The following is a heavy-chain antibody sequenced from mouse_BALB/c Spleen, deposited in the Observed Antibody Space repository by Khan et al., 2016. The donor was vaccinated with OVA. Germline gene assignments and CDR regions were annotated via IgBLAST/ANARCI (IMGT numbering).Heavy chain of an antibody. CDR1: GFSLTNFG. J-gene: IGHJ3*01. V-gene: IGHV2-2*02. Sequence: QVQLKESGPGLVQPSQSLSITCTVSGFSLTNFGVHWVRQTPGKGLEWLGVIWSGGSTDDNAAFKSRLSISKDNYKSNVFFKMNSMQTNDTATYYCARRGYLMTWFAYWGQGTLVTVSA. CDR2: IWSGGST. D-gene: IGHD2-14*01. CDR3: ARRGYLMTWFAY.